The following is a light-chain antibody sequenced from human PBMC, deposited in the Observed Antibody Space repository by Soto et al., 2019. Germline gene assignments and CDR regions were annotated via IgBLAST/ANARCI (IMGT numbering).Light chain of an antibody. Sequence: DIQMTQSPSSLSASVGDRVTITCRASQSISSSLNWYQQKPGKAPKLLIYAASSLQSGVPSRFSGSGAGTEFTLTISSLPPDDFATYYCQQYNSYSWTFGQGTKVDIK. CDR3: QQYNSYSWT. V-gene: IGKV1-5*01. J-gene: IGKJ1*01. CDR2: AAS. CDR1: QSISSS.